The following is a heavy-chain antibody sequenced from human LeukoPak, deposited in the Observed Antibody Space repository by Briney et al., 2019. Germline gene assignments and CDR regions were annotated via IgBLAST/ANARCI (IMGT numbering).Heavy chain of an antibody. J-gene: IGHJ3*02. Sequence: GGSLRLSCAASGFTFSSYAMHWVRQAPGKGLEWVAVISYDGSNKYYADSVKGRFTISRDNSKNTLYLQMNSPRAEDTAVYYCASPSSGYYYSNAFDIWGQGTMVTVSS. D-gene: IGHD3-22*01. CDR3: ASPSSGYYYSNAFDI. V-gene: IGHV3-30*04. CDR1: GFTFSSYA. CDR2: ISYDGSNK.